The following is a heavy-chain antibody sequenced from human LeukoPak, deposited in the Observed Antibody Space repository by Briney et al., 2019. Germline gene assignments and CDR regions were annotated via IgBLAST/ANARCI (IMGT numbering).Heavy chain of an antibody. V-gene: IGHV4-39*02. CDR1: GGSITTHDNY. D-gene: IGHD3-3*01. CDR2: ISHSGNT. CDR3: ARLYFDFLSGYLDH. Sequence: SETLSLTCTVAGGSITTHDNYWGWIRQPPGKGLEWIGSISHSGNTHYSPSLQSRVTMSADTSRNNFSLKLSSVTAADTAVYYCARLYFDFLSGYLDHWGQGTLVTVSS. J-gene: IGHJ5*02.